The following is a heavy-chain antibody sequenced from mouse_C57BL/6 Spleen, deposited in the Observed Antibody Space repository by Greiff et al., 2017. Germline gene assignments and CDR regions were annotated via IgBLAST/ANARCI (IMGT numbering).Heavy chain of an antibody. J-gene: IGHJ3*01. CDR1: GYTFTSYW. Sequence: QVQLQQPGTELVKPGASVKLSCKASGYTFTSYWMHWLKQRPGQGLEWIGNINPSIGGTNYNEKFKSKATLTVDKSSSTAYMQSSSLTSEDSAVYYCARGSYDYDKGWFAYWGKGTLVTVSA. CDR2: INPSIGGT. V-gene: IGHV1-53*01. D-gene: IGHD2-4*01. CDR3: ARGSYDYDKGWFAY.